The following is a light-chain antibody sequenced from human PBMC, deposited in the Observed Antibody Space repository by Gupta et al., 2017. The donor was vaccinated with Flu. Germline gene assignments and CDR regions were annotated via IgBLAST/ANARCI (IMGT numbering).Light chain of an antibody. V-gene: IGLV2-8*01. Sequence: SVTISCTGTSSDVGAYNYGSWYQQSPGTAPHLLYYEVTKRPSGVPDRSAASKAGKTALFTVSALQAEDDADLYCTPYVSGDRGVFGGGTRVTGL. CDR3: TPYVSGDRGV. CDR2: EVT. CDR1: SSDVGAYNY. J-gene: IGLJ3*02.